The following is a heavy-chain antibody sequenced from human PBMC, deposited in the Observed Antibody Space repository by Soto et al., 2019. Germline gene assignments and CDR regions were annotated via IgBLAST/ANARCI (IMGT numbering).Heavy chain of an antibody. CDR2: IYYSGST. Sequence: SETLSLTCTVSGGSISSGGYYWSWIRQHPGKGLEWIGYIYYSGSTYYNPSLKSRVTISVDTSKNQFSLKLSSVTAADTAVYYCARYYDTPRGYFDYWGQGTLVTVSS. D-gene: IGHD3-22*01. V-gene: IGHV4-31*03. J-gene: IGHJ4*02. CDR3: ARYYDTPRGYFDY. CDR1: GGSISSGGYY.